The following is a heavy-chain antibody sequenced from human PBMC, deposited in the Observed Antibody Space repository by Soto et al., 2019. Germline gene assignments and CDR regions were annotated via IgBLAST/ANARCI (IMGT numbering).Heavy chain of an antibody. CDR2: ISAYNGNT. CDR3: ATERDDNSRYSAENLHH. V-gene: IGHV1-18*01. CDR1: GYPFTSHD. Sequence: GASVKVSCKASGYPFTSHDIHWVRQAPGQGLEWMGWISAYNGNTNYAQKLQGRVTMTRGTSTSTAYMELRSLRSDDTAVYYCATERDDNSRYSAENLHHWGQGTTVTVSS. J-gene: IGHJ1*01. D-gene: IGHD6-13*01.